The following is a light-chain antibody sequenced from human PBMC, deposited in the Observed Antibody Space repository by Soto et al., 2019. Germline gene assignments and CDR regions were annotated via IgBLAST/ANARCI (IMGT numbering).Light chain of an antibody. CDR3: SSYAGHSNYV. Sequence: QSALTQPPSASGSPGQSVTISCTGTSSDIGGHNYVSWYQHHPGKAPNLIIYEVTKRPSGVPERFSCSNSSNTASLTVAGLQNEDEADYYCSSYAGHSNYVFATGTKVTVL. CDR1: SSDIGGHNY. J-gene: IGLJ1*01. CDR2: EVT. V-gene: IGLV2-8*01.